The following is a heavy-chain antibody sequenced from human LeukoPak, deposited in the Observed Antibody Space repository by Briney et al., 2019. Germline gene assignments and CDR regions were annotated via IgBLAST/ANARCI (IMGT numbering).Heavy chain of an antibody. V-gene: IGHV1-8*01. D-gene: IGHD3-16*01. CDR1: GYTFTSYD. CDR2: ISPNSGDT. J-gene: IGHJ4*02. CDR3: ARTPPGGDVDH. Sequence: GASVKVSCKGSGYTFTSYDINWVRQATGQGLEWMGWISPNSGDTGYAQKFQGRITITRNTPLSTVYMELNSLRSEDTAVYYCARTPPGGDVDHWGEGTLVTAFS.